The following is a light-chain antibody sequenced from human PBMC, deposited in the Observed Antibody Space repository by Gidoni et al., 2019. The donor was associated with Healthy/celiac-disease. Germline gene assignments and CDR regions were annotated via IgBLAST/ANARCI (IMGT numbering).Light chain of an antibody. Sequence: IQMTHSPSSLSASVGDRVTITCRASQSISSYLDWYQQKPGKVPKLLIYAASSLQSGVPSRFSGSGSGTDFTLTISSLQPEDFATYYCQQSYSTPQTFGQGTKVEIK. CDR2: AAS. CDR1: QSISSY. CDR3: QQSYSTPQT. V-gene: IGKV1-39*01. J-gene: IGKJ1*01.